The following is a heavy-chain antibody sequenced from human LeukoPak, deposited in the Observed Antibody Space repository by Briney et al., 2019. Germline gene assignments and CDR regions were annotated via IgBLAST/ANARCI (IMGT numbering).Heavy chain of an antibody. J-gene: IGHJ3*01. CDR1: GNTFSSNI. CDR2: INAGNGNT. Sequence: ASVTVSCKTSGNTFSSNIINWVRQAPGQRLDWMGWINAGNGNTKYSEKFQGRVTITRDTSASTVYMELSSLRSEDTAVYYCARERPTTTAFHVWGQGTMVTVSP. V-gene: IGHV1-3*01. D-gene: IGHD1-14*01. CDR3: ARERPTTTAFHV.